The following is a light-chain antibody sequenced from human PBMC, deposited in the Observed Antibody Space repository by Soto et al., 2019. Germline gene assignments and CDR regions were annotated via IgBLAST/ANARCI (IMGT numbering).Light chain of an antibody. V-gene: IGLV2-11*01. CDR3: CSYTASDIWV. J-gene: IGLJ3*02. CDR2: AVS. CDR1: NSDVGGYNF. Sequence: VLTQPRSVSGSPGQSVTISCTGTNSDVGGYNFVSWYQQLPGKAPKLMISAVSQRPSGVPDRFSGSKSGNTASLTISGLQADDEADYFCCSYTASDIWVFGGGTKVTVL.